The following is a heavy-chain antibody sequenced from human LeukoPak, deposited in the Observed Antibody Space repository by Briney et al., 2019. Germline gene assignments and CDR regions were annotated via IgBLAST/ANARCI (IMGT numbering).Heavy chain of an antibody. Sequence: ASVKVSCKASGYTFIRYAIHWVRQAPGQRLEWMGWINAGNGNIKYSQKFQGRFTITRDTSASTAYMELNSLRSEDTAVYYCANYGDGFDIWGQGTMVTVSS. CDR3: ANYGDGFDI. D-gene: IGHD3-10*01. V-gene: IGHV1-3*01. J-gene: IGHJ3*02. CDR1: GYTFIRYA. CDR2: INAGNGNI.